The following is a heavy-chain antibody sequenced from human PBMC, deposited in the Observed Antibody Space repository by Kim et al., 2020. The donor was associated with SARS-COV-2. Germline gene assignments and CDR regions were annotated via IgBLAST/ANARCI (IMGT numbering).Heavy chain of an antibody. J-gene: IGHJ3*02. CDR2: IYYSGST. CDR1: GGSISSSSYY. D-gene: IGHD3-10*01. Sequence: SETLSLTCTVSGGSISSSSYYWGWIRQPPGKGLEWIGSIYYSGSTYYNPSLKSRVTISVDTSKNQFSLKLSSVTAADTAVYYCARDSWAMVRNDAFDIWGQGTMVTVSS. CDR3: ARDSWAMVRNDAFDI. V-gene: IGHV4-39*07.